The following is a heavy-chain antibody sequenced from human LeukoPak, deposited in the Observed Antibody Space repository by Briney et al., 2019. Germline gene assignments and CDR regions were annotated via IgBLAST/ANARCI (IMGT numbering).Heavy chain of an antibody. V-gene: IGHV4-59*08. J-gene: IGHJ4*02. Sequence: SETLSLTCTVSGGSISSYYWSWIRQPPGKGLEWIGYIYYSGSTNYNPSLKSRVTISVDTSKNQFSLKLSSVTAADTAVYYCARYTGYSSSWYVGYFDYWGQGTLVTVSS. CDR3: ARYTGYSSSWYVGYFDY. CDR2: IYYSGST. D-gene: IGHD6-13*01. CDR1: GGSISSYY.